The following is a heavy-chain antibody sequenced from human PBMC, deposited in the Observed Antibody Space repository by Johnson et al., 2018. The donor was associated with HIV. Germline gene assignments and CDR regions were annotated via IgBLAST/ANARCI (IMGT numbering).Heavy chain of an antibody. CDR3: ARGGYCGGDCYDGVAFDI. CDR2: ISWNGGST. J-gene: IGHJ3*02. D-gene: IGHD2-21*02. V-gene: IGHV3-20*04. Sequence: MQLVESGGGVVRPGGSLRLSCEASGFTFDDYGMSWVRQTPGKGLAWVSGISWNGGSTGYANSVKGRFTISRDNAKTSLYLQMNSLRAEDTAVYYCARGGYCGGDCYDGVAFDIWGQGTMVTVSS. CDR1: GFTFDDYG.